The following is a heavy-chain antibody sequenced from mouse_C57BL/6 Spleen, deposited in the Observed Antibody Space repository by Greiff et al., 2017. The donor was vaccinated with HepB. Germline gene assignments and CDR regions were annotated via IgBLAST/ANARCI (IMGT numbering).Heavy chain of an antibody. CDR3: ARVGNYENYYAMDY. J-gene: IGHJ4*01. CDR2: INPNNGGT. Sequence: EVKLQQSGPELVKPGASVKISCKASGYTFTDYYMNWVKQSHGKSLEWIGDINPNNGGTSYNQKFKGKATLTVDKSSSTAYMELRSLTSEDSAVYYCARVGNYENYYAMDYWGQGTSVTVSS. V-gene: IGHV1-26*01. CDR1: GYTFTDYY. D-gene: IGHD2-1*01.